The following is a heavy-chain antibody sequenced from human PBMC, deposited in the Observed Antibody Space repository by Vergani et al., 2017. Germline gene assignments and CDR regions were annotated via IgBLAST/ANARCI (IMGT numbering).Heavy chain of an antibody. J-gene: IGHJ6*03. CDR1: GGSIRSYY. V-gene: IGHV4-4*07. Sequence: QVQLQESGPGLVKPSETLSLTCTVSGGSIRSYYWSWIRQPAGKGLEWIGRIYTSGSTNYNPSLKSLVTMSVDTSKNQFSLKLSSVTAADTAVYYCARVRVEALVYYYYYMDVWGKGTTVTVSS. CDR3: ARVRVEALVYYYYYMDV. D-gene: IGHD1-26*01. CDR2: IYTSGST.